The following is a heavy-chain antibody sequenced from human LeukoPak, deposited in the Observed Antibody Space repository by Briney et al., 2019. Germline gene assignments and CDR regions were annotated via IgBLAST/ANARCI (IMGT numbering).Heavy chain of an antibody. Sequence: GGSLRLSCAASGFTFSSYAMSWVRQAPGKGLEWVSAISGSGGSTYYADSVKGRFTISRDNSKSTLYLQMNSLRAEDTAVYYCAKDSISSWYALFDYWGQGTLVTVSS. V-gene: IGHV3-23*01. CDR3: AKDSISSWYALFDY. CDR2: ISGSGGST. J-gene: IGHJ4*02. CDR1: GFTFSSYA. D-gene: IGHD6-6*01.